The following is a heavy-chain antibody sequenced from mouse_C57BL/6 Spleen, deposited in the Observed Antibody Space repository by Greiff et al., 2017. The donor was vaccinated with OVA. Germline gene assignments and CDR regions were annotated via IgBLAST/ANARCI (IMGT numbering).Heavy chain of an antibody. CDR2: INPSNGGT. V-gene: IGHV1-53*01. J-gene: IGHJ4*01. Sequence: QVQLQQPGTALVKPGASVKLSCKASGYTFTSYWMHWVKQRPGQGLEWIGNINPSNGGTNYNEKFKSKATLTVDKSSSTAYMQLSSLTSEYSEVYYCARSDSNYKDYYAMDYWGQGTSVTVSS. CDR3: ARSDSNYKDYYAMDY. CDR1: GYTFTSYW. D-gene: IGHD2-5*01.